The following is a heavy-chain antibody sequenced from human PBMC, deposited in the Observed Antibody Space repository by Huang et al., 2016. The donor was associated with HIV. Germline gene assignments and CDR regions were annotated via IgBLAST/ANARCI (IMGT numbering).Heavy chain of an antibody. CDR2: INQSGNT. D-gene: IGHD3-22*01. J-gene: IGHJ4*02. Sequence: QVQLEQWGAGLLKASETLSLTCAVYGGSFGGYSWNWLRQAPGKGLGWVGEINQSGNTNYHPSIKSRVNMSVDTSKSQFSLYLTSLSAADTGTYFCARRYNSRRDYWGRGTLVTVHS. V-gene: IGHV4-34*02. CDR1: GGSFGGYS. CDR3: ARRYNSRRDY.